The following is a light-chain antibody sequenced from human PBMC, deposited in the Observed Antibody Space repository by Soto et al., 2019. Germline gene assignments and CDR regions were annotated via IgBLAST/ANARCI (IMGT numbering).Light chain of an antibody. Sequence: DIVLTQSPGTLSLSPGERATLSCRASQSVSSSYFAWYQQKPGQAPRLLIYGASSRATGIPDRFSGSGSGTDFTLTISRLEPEDFAVHYCQQYGSAPPATFGQGTKVEIQ. J-gene: IGKJ1*01. CDR2: GAS. CDR3: QQYGSAPPAT. V-gene: IGKV3-20*01. CDR1: QSVSSSY.